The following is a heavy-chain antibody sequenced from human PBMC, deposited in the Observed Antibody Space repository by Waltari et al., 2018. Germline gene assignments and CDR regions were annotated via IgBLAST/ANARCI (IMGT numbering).Heavy chain of an antibody. J-gene: IGHJ4*02. V-gene: IGHV3-33*06. CDR2: IWYDGSYK. CDR1: GFTFSRYA. Sequence: QVQLVESGGGVVQPGRSLRLSCAASGFTFSRYAMHWVRQDPGKGLEWVAFIWYDGSYKFYADSVKGRFSISRDNPKNTLHLQMDSLRAEDSAIYYCAKDGSASRLVRYYLDSWGPGTLVTVSS. D-gene: IGHD2-8*02. CDR3: AKDGSASRLVRYYLDS.